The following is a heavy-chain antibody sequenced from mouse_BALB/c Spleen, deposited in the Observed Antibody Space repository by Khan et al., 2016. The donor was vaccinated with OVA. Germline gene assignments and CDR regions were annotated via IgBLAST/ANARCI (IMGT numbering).Heavy chain of an antibody. J-gene: IGHJ4*01. Sequence: VQLQESGPGLVAPSQSLSITCTVSGFSLTSYGVSWVRQPPGKGLEWLGVIWGDGNTNFHSALRSRLSISKDNSKSQVFLKLNSLQPDDTATYXCAKDRGYYAVDYWGQGTSVTVSS. CDR3: AKDRGYYAVDY. V-gene: IGHV2-3*01. CDR2: IWGDGNT. CDR1: GFSLTSYG.